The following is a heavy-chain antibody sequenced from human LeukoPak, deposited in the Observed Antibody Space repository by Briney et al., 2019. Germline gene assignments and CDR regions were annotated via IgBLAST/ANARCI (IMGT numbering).Heavy chain of an antibody. Sequence: GRSLRLSCAASGFTFSSYAMHWVRQAPGKGLEWAAVISYDGSNKYYADSVKGRFTISRDNSKNTLYLQMNSLRAEDTAVYYCASPRPNYYGSGSYSTYYYGMDVWGKGTTVTVSS. CDR3: ASPRPNYYGSGSYSTYYYGMDV. V-gene: IGHV3-30*04. D-gene: IGHD3-10*01. CDR2: ISYDGSNK. J-gene: IGHJ6*04. CDR1: GFTFSSYA.